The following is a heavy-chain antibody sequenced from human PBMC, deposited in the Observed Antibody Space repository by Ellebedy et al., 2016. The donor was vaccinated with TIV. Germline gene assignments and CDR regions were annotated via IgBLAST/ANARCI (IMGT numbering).Heavy chain of an antibody. J-gene: IGHJ4*02. CDR1: GFTFSNYW. CDR3: ARRVAGKASFDY. Sequence: PGGSLRLSCAASGFTFSNYWMTWVRQAPGKGPECVANIKQDGSEKYYVDSVKGRFTISRDNAKNSLYLQMNSLRAEDTAVYYCARRVAGKASFDYWGQGTLVTVSS. V-gene: IGHV3-7*01. CDR2: IKQDGSEK. D-gene: IGHD6-19*01.